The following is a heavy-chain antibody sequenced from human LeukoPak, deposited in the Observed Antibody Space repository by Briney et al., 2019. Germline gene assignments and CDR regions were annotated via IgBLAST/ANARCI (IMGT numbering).Heavy chain of an antibody. CDR1: GFTFNNYI. CDR3: ARDHRGIYSPFDY. D-gene: IGHD2-21*01. CDR2: IKQDGSEK. V-gene: IGHV3-7*01. J-gene: IGHJ4*02. Sequence: GGSLRLSCAASGFTFNNYIMNWVRQAPGKGLEWVANIKQDGSEKYYVDSVKGRFIISRDNAKNSLYLQMNSLRAEDTAVYYCARDHRGIYSPFDYWGQGTLVTVSS.